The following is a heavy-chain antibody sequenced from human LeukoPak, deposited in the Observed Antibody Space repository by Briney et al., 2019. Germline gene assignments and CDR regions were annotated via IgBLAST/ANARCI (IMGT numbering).Heavy chain of an antibody. CDR1: GYTFTSYG. J-gene: IGHJ5*02. D-gene: IGHD1-26*01. CDR2: ISAYNGNT. Sequence: GASVKVSCKASGYTFTSYGISWVRQAPGQGLEWMGWISAYNGNTNYAQKLQGRVTMTTDTSTSTAYMELRSLRSDDTAVYYCARDARTYRELWGNWFDPWGQGTLVTVSS. V-gene: IGHV1-18*01. CDR3: ARDARTYRELWGNWFDP.